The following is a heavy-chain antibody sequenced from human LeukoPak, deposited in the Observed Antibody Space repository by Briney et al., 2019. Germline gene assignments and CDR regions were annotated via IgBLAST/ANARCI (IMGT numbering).Heavy chain of an antibody. D-gene: IGHD3-10*01. CDR2: INHSGST. V-gene: IGHV4-34*01. Sequence: SETLSLTCAVYGGSFSGYYWSWIRQPPGKGLEWIGEINHSGSTNYNPSLKSRVTISVDTSKNQFSLKLSSVTAADTAVYYCARSRMVRGVYYGMDVWGKGTTVTVSS. CDR1: GGSFSGYY. CDR3: ARSRMVRGVYYGMDV. J-gene: IGHJ6*04.